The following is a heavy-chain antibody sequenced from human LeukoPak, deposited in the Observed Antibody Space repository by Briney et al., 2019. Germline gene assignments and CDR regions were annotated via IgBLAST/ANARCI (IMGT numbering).Heavy chain of an antibody. V-gene: IGHV4-30-4*01. D-gene: IGHD3-10*01. CDR3: ARGALYYYGSGSYSGVFDY. CDR1: GGSISSGDYY. Sequence: SETLSLTCTVSGGSISSGDYYWSWIRQPPGKGLEWIGYIYYSGSTYYNPSLKSRVTISVDTSKNQFSLKLSSVTAADTAVYYCARGALYYYGSGSYSGVFDYWGQGTLVTVSS. J-gene: IGHJ4*02. CDR2: IYYSGST.